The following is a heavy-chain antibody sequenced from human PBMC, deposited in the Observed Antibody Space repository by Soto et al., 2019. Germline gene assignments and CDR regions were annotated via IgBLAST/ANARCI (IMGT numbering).Heavy chain of an antibody. V-gene: IGHV1-18*01. CDR3: ARDNGYASDY. CDR1: GYTFTSYG. J-gene: IGHJ4*02. Sequence: QVQLVQSGAEVKKPGASVKVSCKASGYTFTSYGISWVRQAPGQGLEWMGWISAYNGNTNYAQKLQGRVTMTTDTYPSTASMERRSLRSDATGVYFCARDNGYASDYWGQGTLVTVSS. D-gene: IGHD5-12*01. CDR2: ISAYNGNT.